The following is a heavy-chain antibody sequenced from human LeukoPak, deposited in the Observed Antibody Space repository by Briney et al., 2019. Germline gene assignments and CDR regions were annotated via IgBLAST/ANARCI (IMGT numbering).Heavy chain of an antibody. J-gene: IGHJ4*02. D-gene: IGHD3-3*01. CDR3: ASENYDFWSEKRDC. CDR2: INHSGST. Sequence: SETLSLTCAVYGGSFTNYYWTWIRQPPGKGLEWIGEINHSGSTSYNPSLKSRVTISMDTSKNQFSLKLSSVTAADTAVYYCASENYDFWSEKRDCWGQGTLVTVSS. V-gene: IGHV4-34*01. CDR1: GGSFTNYY.